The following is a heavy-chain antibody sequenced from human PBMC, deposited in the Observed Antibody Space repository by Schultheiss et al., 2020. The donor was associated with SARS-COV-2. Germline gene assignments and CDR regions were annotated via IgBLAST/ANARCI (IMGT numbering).Heavy chain of an antibody. CDR1: GFTFSSDW. V-gene: IGHV3-7*01. Sequence: GGSLRLSCAASGFTFSSDWMSWVRQAPGKGLEWVANIKQDGSEKYYVDSVKGRFTISRDNSKNTLYLQMNSLRAEDTAVYYCARDIAAAGTFDYWGQGTLVTVSS. CDR2: IKQDGSEK. D-gene: IGHD6-13*01. CDR3: ARDIAAAGTFDY. J-gene: IGHJ4*02.